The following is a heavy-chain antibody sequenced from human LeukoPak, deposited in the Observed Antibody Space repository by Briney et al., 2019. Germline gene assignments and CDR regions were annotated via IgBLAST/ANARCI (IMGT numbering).Heavy chain of an antibody. D-gene: IGHD6-13*01. Sequence: GASVKVSCKASGYTFTSYGISWVRQAPGQGLEWMGWISAYNGNTNYARKFQGRVTMTRDTSTSTVYMELSSLRSEDTAVYYCASEQQLPLDYWGQGTLVTVSS. CDR3: ASEQQLPLDY. CDR2: ISAYNGNT. CDR1: GYTFTSYG. V-gene: IGHV1-18*01. J-gene: IGHJ4*02.